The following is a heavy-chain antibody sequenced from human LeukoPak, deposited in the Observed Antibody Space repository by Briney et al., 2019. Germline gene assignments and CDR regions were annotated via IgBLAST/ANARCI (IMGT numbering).Heavy chain of an antibody. J-gene: IGHJ4*02. V-gene: IGHV1-2*02. CDR1: GYTFTGYY. Sequence: ASVKVSRKASGYTFTGYYMHWVRQAPGQGLEWMGWINPNSGGTNYAQKFQGRVTMTRDASISTAYMELSRLRSDDTAVYYCARVESGYDILTGYSKYYFDYWGQGTLVTVSS. CDR2: INPNSGGT. CDR3: ARVESGYDILTGYSKYYFDY. D-gene: IGHD3-9*01.